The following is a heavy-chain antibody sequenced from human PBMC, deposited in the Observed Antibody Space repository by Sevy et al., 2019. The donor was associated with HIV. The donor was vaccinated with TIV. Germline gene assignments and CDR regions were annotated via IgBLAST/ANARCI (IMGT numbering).Heavy chain of an antibody. V-gene: IGHV3-15*01. Sequence: GSLRLSCAASGFTFNEAWMSWVRQAPGKGLEWVGRIKSRHDGGTIDYAAPVKGRFTISRDDSTDMLYLKMDRLTSEDTAVYYCTKGIVGATWDWYDPWGQGTLVTVSS. CDR3: TKGIVGATWDWYDP. CDR2: IKSRHDGGTI. D-gene: IGHD1-26*01. J-gene: IGHJ5*02. CDR1: GFTFNEAW.